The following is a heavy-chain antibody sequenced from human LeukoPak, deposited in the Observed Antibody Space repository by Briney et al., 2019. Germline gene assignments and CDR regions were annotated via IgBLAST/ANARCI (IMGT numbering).Heavy chain of an antibody. CDR2: INPNSGGT. D-gene: IGHD2-2*01. CDR1: GYTFTGYY. CDR3: ARTRPAAMQDAFDI. J-gene: IGHJ3*02. Sequence: ASVKVSCKASGYTFTGYYMHWVPQAPGQGLEWMGWINPNSGGTNYAQKFQGRVTMTRDTSISTAYMELSRLRSDDTAVYYCARTRPAAMQDAFDIWGQGTMVTVSS. V-gene: IGHV1-2*02.